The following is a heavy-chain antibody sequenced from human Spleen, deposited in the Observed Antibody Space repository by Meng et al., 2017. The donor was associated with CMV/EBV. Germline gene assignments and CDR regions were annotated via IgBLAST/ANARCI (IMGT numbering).Heavy chain of an antibody. CDR1: GGTFSSYA. CDR3: ARDSSEDIVVAPAANGAYYYYGMDV. D-gene: IGHD2-2*01. J-gene: IGHJ6*02. V-gene: IGHV1-69*05. CDR2: IIPIFGTA. Sequence: SVKVSCKASGGTFSSYAISWVRQAPGQGLEWMGGIIPIFGTANYAQKFQGRVTITTDESTSTAYMELSSLRSEDTAVYYCARDSSEDIVVAPAANGAYYYYGMDVWGQGTTVTVSS.